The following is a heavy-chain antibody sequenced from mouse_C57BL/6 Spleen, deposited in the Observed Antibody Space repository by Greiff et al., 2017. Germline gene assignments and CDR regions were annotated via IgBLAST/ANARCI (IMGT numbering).Heavy chain of an antibody. D-gene: IGHD2-3*01. CDR1: GYTFTSYW. Sequence: QVQLKQPGAELVKPGASVKVSCKASGYTFTSYWMHWVKQRPGQGLEWIGRIHPSDSDTNYNQKFKGKATLTVDKSSSTAYRQLSSLTSEDSAVYYGAISYDGYKDAMDYWGQGTSVTVSS. V-gene: IGHV1-74*01. CDR2: IHPSDSDT. CDR3: AISYDGYKDAMDY. J-gene: IGHJ4*01.